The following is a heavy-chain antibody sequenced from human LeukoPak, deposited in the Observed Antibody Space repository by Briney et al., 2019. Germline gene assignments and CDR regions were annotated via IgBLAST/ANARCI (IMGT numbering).Heavy chain of an antibody. J-gene: IGHJ4*02. CDR3: AKETKPKWYYYDSSGYYLLGRTFDY. V-gene: IGHV3-30*18. Sequence: GGSLRLSCAASGFTFSSYGMHLVRQAPGKGLEWVAAISYDGSNKYYADSVKGRFTISRDNSKNTLYLQMNSLRAEDTAVYYCAKETKPKWYYYDSSGYYLLGRTFDYWGQGTLVTVSS. CDR2: ISYDGSNK. CDR1: GFTFSSYG. D-gene: IGHD3-22*01.